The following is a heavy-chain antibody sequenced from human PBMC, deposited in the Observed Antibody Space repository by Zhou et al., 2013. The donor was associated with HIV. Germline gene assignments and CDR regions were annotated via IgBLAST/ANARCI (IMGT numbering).Heavy chain of an antibody. CDR1: GGSFSSFF. CDR3: AGYGSGYNWFYY. D-gene: IGHD5-12*01. Sequence: VQLVQSGAEVKNPGSSVTVSCKASGGSFSSFFISWVRQAPGQGLEWMGGVVPVFGTINHAEKFQGRLTLNTDESTNTAYMELSRLQPEDTAVYYCAGYGSGYNWFYYWGQGTLVTVSS. J-gene: IGHJ4*02. CDR2: VVPVFGTI. V-gene: IGHV1-69*05.